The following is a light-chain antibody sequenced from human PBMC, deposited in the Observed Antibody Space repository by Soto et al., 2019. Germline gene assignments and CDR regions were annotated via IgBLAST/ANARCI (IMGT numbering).Light chain of an antibody. CDR3: QQYDNKPPIT. Sequence: EIVMTQSPATLSVSPGERATLSCRASQNVRSNLAWYQQKPGQAPRLLIYAASNRATGIPDRFSGSGSGTEFTLTITSLQSEDFAVYHCQQYDNKPPITFGQGTRLEIK. V-gene: IGKV3-15*01. CDR2: AAS. J-gene: IGKJ5*01. CDR1: QNVRSN.